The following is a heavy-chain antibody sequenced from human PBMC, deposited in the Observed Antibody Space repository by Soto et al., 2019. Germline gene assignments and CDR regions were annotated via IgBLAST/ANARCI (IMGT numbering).Heavy chain of an antibody. J-gene: IGHJ6*02. V-gene: IGHV1-69*13. Sequence: SVKVSCKASGGTFSSYAISCVRQAPRQGLEWMGGIIPIFGTANYAQKFQGGVTITADESTSTAYMELSSLRSEDTAMYYCARTSAAGKNYNGMDVWGQGTTVTVSS. CDR2: IIPIFGTA. D-gene: IGHD6-13*01. CDR3: ARTSAAGKNYNGMDV. CDR1: GGTFSSYA.